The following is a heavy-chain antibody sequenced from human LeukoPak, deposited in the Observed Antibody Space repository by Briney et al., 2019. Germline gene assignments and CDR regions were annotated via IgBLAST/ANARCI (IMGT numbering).Heavy chain of an antibody. J-gene: IGHJ4*02. Sequence: GGSLRLSCAASGFTFSSYGMHWVRQAPGKGLEWVAVISYDGSNKYYADSVKGRFTISRDNSKNTLYLQMNSLRAEDTAVYYCARDGHGEFNDYWGQGTLVTVSS. CDR1: GFTFSSYG. CDR2: ISYDGSNK. D-gene: IGHD3-10*01. V-gene: IGHV3-30*03. CDR3: ARDGHGEFNDY.